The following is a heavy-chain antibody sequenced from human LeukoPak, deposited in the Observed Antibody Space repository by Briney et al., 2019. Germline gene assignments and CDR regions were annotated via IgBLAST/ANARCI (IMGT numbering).Heavy chain of an antibody. CDR1: GFTLSAYA. Sequence: GGSLRLSCGASGFTLSAYAMTWVRQAPGKGLEWVSYISSNGSPIFYADSVKGRFTISRDNAKNSLSLLMNSLRAEDTAVYYCARDGGSGILDWGQGTLVTVSS. CDR3: ARDGGSGILD. D-gene: IGHD3-10*01. J-gene: IGHJ4*02. CDR2: ISSNGSPI. V-gene: IGHV3-48*03.